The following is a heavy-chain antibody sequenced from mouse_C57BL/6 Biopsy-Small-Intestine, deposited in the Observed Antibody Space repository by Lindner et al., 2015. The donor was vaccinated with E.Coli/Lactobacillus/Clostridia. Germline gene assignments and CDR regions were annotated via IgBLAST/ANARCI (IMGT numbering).Heavy chain of an antibody. D-gene: IGHD2-1*01. Sequence: VQLQESGAELVRPGTSVKVSCKASGYAFSNNLIEWVKQRPGQGLEWIGVINPGSGGTQYNEKFRDKATLTADKSSTTAYMQLSSLTSEDSAVYFCATYGNFAYWGQGTLVTVSA. J-gene: IGHJ3*01. CDR3: ATYGNFAY. V-gene: IGHV1-54*01. CDR1: GYAFSNNL. CDR2: INPGSGGT.